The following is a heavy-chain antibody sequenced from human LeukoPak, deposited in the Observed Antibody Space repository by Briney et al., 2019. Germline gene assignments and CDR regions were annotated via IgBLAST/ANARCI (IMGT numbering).Heavy chain of an antibody. CDR1: GGSISSSSYY. D-gene: IGHD6-19*01. J-gene: IGHJ5*02. CDR2: IYYSGST. CDR3: ARVRYSSGWSPGGNNWFDP. V-gene: IGHV4-39*01. Sequence: SETLSLTCTVSGGSISSSSYYWGWLRQPPGKGLEWIGSIYYSGSTYYNPSLKSRVTISVDTSKNQFSLKLSSVTAADTAVYYCARVRYSSGWSPGGNNWFDPWGQGTLVTVSS.